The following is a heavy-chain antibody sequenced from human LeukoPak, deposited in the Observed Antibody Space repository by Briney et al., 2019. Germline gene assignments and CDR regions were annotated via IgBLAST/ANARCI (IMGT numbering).Heavy chain of an antibody. V-gene: IGHV3-21*01. CDR2: IGSSSDNM. CDR3: ARAKGDGRFNWNYFDY. CDR1: GFTFSSYS. D-gene: IGHD1-20*01. Sequence: GGSLRLSCAASGFTFSSYSMNWVRQAPGKGLEWVSCIGSSSDNMYYADSVKGRFTISRDNAKNSLYLQMNSLRAEDTAVYYCARAKGDGRFNWNYFDYWGQGTLATVSS. J-gene: IGHJ4*02.